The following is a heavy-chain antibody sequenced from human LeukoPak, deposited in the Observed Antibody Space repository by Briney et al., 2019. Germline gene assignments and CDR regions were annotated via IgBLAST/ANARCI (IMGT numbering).Heavy chain of an antibody. D-gene: IGHD4-23*01. V-gene: IGHV3-7*04. CDR3: ARDLHGGYFDF. J-gene: IGHJ4*02. Sequence: GGSLRLSCAASGXTFSRFWMTWVRQAPGKGLEWVASLEQHGSAKNYADSVRRRFTISSDNAENSLYLQMNSLRAEDTAMYYCARDLHGGYFDFWGQGTLVTVS. CDR2: LEQHGSAK. CDR1: GXTFSRFW.